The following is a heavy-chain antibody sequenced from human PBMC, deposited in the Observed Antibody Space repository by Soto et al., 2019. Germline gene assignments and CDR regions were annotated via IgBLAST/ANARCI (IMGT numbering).Heavy chain of an antibody. CDR3: TRAGVSDAFDI. V-gene: IGHV3-49*04. Sequence: GGSLRLSCTASGFTFGDYAMSWVRQAPGKGLEWVGFIRSKAYGGTTEYAASVKGRFTISREDSKSIAYLQMNSLKTEDTAVYYCTRAGVSDAFDIWGQGTMVTVSS. J-gene: IGHJ3*02. D-gene: IGHD2-8*01. CDR2: IRSKAYGGTT. CDR1: GFTFGDYA.